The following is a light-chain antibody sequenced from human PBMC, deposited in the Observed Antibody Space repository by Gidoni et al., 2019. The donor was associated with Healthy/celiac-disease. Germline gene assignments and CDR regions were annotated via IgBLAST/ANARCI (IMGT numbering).Light chain of an antibody. CDR2: WAS. CDR1: QSVLYSSNNKNY. V-gene: IGKV4-1*01. J-gene: IGKJ2*01. CDR3: QQYYSTPRT. Sequence: DIVMTHPPDSLAVSLGERATINCKSSQSVLYSSNNKNYLAWYQQKPGQPPKLLIYWASTRESGVPDRFSGSGSGTDFTLTISSLQAEDVAVYYCQQYYSTPRTFGQGTKLEIK.